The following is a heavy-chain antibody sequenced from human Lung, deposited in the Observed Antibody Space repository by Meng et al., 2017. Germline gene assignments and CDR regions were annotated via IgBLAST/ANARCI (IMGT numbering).Heavy chain of an antibody. Sequence: GESLKISCAASGFTFDDYPMHWVRQAPGKGLEGVSLISWGVSSTYYADCVKGRFNISRDNSKNSLYLQMNSLKVEDTAVYYYAKDIALKYYYDISGYYHDYYYGMDVWGQGTTVTVSS. V-gene: IGHV3-43D*04. J-gene: IGHJ6*02. CDR3: AKDIALKYYYDISGYYHDYYYGMDV. D-gene: IGHD3-22*01. CDR1: GFTFDDYP. CDR2: ISWGVSST.